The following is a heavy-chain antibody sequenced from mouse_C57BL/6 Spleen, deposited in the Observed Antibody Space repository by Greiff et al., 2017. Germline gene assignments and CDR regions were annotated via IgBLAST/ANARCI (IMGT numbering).Heavy chain of an antibody. CDR1: GYAFSSYW. J-gene: IGHJ3*01. D-gene: IGHD1-1*01. CDR2: IYPGDGDT. V-gene: IGHV1-80*01. Sequence: VKLQQSGAELVKPGASVKISCKASGYAFSSYWMNWVKQRPGKGLEWIGQIYPGDGDTNYNGKFKGKATLTADKSSSTAYMQLSSLTSEDSAVYFCARENYYGSSYWFAYWGQGTLVTVSA. CDR3: ARENYYGSSYWFAY.